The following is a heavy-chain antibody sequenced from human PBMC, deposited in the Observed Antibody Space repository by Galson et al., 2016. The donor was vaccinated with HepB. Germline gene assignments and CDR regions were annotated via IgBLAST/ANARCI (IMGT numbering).Heavy chain of an antibody. J-gene: IGHJ5*02. CDR1: GFTFDDYA. V-gene: IGHV3-9*01. CDR3: AKAAQYCSSTSCRNWFDP. CDR2: ISWNSGNT. Sequence: SLRLSCAASGFTFDDYAMHWVRQAPGKGLEWVSGISWNSGNTGYADSVKGRFTISRDNAKDSLSMQMNSLRTEDTALYYCAKAAQYCSSTSCRNWFDPWGLGTLVTVSS. D-gene: IGHD2-2*01.